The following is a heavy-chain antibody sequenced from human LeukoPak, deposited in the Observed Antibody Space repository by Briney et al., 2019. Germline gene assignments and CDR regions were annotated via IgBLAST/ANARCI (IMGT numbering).Heavy chain of an antibody. CDR2: ISPNSGGT. J-gene: IGHJ4*02. Sequence: ASVKVSCKTSGYTFTNYDINWVRQAPGQGLEWMGWISPNSGGTNSAQKFQGRVTMTRDTSISTAYMELSRLRSDDTAVYYCASGYGDYSPDYWGQGALVTVSS. D-gene: IGHD4-17*01. V-gene: IGHV1-2*02. CDR3: ASGYGDYSPDY. CDR1: GYTFTNYD.